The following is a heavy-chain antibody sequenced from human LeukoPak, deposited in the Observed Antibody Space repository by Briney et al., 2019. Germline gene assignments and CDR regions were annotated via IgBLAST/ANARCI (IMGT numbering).Heavy chain of an antibody. CDR3: ARGIAAHFDY. J-gene: IGHJ4*02. Sequence: SVKFSCKDSGGTFSSYAISWVRQAPGQGLEWMGGIIPIFGTANYAQKFQGRVTITTDESTSTAYMELSSLRSEDTAVYYCARGIAAHFDYWGQGTLVTVSS. CDR1: GGTFSSYA. V-gene: IGHV1-69*05. D-gene: IGHD6-13*01. CDR2: IIPIFGTA.